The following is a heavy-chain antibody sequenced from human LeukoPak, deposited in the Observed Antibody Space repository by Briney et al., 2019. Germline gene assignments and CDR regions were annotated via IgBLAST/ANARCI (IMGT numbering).Heavy chain of an antibody. D-gene: IGHD6-19*01. J-gene: IGHJ4*02. CDR2: INTDGTVT. CDR3: ATKQWLAPPPDS. CDR1: GFTFSKYW. Sequence: GGSLRLSCAASGFTFSKYWMLWVRQAPGKGLESVSRINTDGTVTTYADSVKGRVTVSRDNADNTMFLQMNSVRDEETAVYYCATKQWLAPPPDSWGQGTPVTVSS. V-gene: IGHV3-74*01.